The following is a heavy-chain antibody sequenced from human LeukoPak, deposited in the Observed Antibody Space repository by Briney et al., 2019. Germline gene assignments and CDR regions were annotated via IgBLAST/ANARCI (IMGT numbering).Heavy chain of an antibody. Sequence: SETLSLSCTVSGGSISSYHWSWIRQPPGKGLEWIGNIYYSGSSNYNPSLTSRVTISVGTSKIQFSLKLSSVTAADTAVYYCARDRGGYSSNFDYWGQGTLVTVSS. D-gene: IGHD5-24*01. V-gene: IGHV4-59*01. CDR1: GGSISSYH. J-gene: IGHJ4*02. CDR2: IYYSGSS. CDR3: ARDRGGYSSNFDY.